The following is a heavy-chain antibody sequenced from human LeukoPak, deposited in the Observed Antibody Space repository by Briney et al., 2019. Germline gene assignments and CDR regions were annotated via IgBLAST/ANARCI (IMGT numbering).Heavy chain of an antibody. J-gene: IGHJ6*03. Sequence: PGRSLRLSCAASGFTFDDYAMHWVRQAPGKGMEWVSGISWNSGSIGYADSVKGRFTISRDNAENSLYLQMNSLRAEDTALYYCAKDGAVTTKSIYYYYMDVWGKGTTVTVSS. V-gene: IGHV3-9*01. CDR1: GFTFDDYA. CDR3: AKDGAVTTKSIYYYYMDV. D-gene: IGHD4-17*01. CDR2: ISWNSGSI.